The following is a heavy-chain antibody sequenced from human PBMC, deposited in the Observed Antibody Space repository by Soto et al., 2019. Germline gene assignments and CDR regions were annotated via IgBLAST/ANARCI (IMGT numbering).Heavy chain of an antibody. D-gene: IGHD1-26*01. Sequence: QLQLQESGPGLVKPSETLSLTCTVSGGSISSSSYYWGWIRQPPGKGLEWIGSIYYSGSTYYNPSLKSRVTISVDTSKNQFSLKLSSVTAADTAVYYCASDIVGATTHFDYWGQGTLVTVSS. CDR2: IYYSGST. J-gene: IGHJ4*02. CDR1: GGSISSSSYY. CDR3: ASDIVGATTHFDY. V-gene: IGHV4-39*01.